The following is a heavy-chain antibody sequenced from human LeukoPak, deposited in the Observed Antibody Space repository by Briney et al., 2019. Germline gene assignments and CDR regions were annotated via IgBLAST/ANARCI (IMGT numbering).Heavy chain of an antibody. D-gene: IGHD2-15*01. CDR2: ISSSSSSI. CDR3: ARVLRYCSGGNCYSGGLGYMDV. Sequence: PGGSLRLSCAASGFTFSSYSMNWVRQAPGKGLDWVSSISSSSSSIYYADSVKGRFTISRDNAKNSLSLQMNSLRAEDTAVYYCARVLRYCSGGNCYSGGLGYMDVWGKGTTVTISS. V-gene: IGHV3-21*04. J-gene: IGHJ6*03. CDR1: GFTFSSYS.